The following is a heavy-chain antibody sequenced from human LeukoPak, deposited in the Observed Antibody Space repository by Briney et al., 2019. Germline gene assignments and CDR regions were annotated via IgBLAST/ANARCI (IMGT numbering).Heavy chain of an antibody. V-gene: IGHV1-24*01. CDR1: GYTLTELP. Sequence: ASVKVSCKVSGYTLTELPMHWVRQAPGKGLEWMGGLDPEDGETIYAQKFQGRVTMTEDTSTDTAYMELSSLRSEDTAVYYCATLVYYYGMDVWGQGTTVTVSS. CDR3: ATLVYYYGMDV. J-gene: IGHJ6*02. CDR2: LDPEDGET.